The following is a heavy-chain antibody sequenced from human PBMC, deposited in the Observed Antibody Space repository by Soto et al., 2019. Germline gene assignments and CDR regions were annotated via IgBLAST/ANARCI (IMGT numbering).Heavy chain of an antibody. CDR3: ARAKEIYGMDV. CDR2: IYYSGST. Sequence: PSETLSLTCTVSGGSISSYYWSWIRQPPGKGLEWIGYIYYSGSTNYNPSLKSRVTISVDTSKNQFSLKLSSATAADTAVYYCARAKEIYGMDVWGQGTTVTVSS. V-gene: IGHV4-59*01. J-gene: IGHJ6*02. CDR1: GGSISSYY.